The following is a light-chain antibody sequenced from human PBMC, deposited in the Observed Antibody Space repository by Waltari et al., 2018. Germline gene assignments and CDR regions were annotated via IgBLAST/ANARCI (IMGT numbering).Light chain of an antibody. Sequence: DIVMTQSPDSLAVSLGERATINCKVRQSVLYSSNNKNYLAWYQQKPGQPPKLLIFWAPTLEAGVPDRCSGSGSGTDFTLTISSLQAEDVSVYYCQHYYSPPWTFGQGTKVEIK. V-gene: IGKV4-1*01. J-gene: IGKJ1*01. CDR2: WAP. CDR3: QHYYSPPWT. CDR1: QSVLYSSNNKNY.